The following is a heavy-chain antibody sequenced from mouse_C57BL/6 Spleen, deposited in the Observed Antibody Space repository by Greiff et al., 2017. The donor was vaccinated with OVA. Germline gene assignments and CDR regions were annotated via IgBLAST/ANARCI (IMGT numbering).Heavy chain of an antibody. CDR3: ARGIYYGAGY. Sequence: DVQLQESGPELVKPGASVKMSCKASGYTFTDYNMHWVKQSHGKSLEWIGYINPNNGGTSYNQKFKGKATLTVNKSSSTAYMELRSLTSEDSAVYYCARGIYYGAGYWGQGTTLTVSS. D-gene: IGHD1-1*01. CDR1: GYTFTDYN. J-gene: IGHJ2*01. CDR2: INPNNGGT. V-gene: IGHV1-22*01.